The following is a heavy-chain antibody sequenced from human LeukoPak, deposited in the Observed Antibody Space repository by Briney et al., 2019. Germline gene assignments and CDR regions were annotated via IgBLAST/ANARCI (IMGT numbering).Heavy chain of an antibody. V-gene: IGHV1-2*02. Sequence: ASVRVSCKASGYTFTGYYMHWVRQAPGQGLEWMGWINPNSGVPNYAQKFQGRVTMTRDTSISTAYMELSRLRSDDTAVYYCARGYCSGDCFTLFDYWGQGTLVTVSS. D-gene: IGHD2-21*02. J-gene: IGHJ4*02. CDR3: ARGYCSGDCFTLFDY. CDR2: INPNSGVP. CDR1: GYTFTGYY.